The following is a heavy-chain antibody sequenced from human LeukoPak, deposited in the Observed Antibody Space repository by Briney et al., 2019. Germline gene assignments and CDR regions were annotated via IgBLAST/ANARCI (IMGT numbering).Heavy chain of an antibody. Sequence: GGALRLSRAASVFRLIRYILNGVRPAPGRGWEGVSGIIEGAGGTHYAHTVRGGFTLSRDNAKNTLYLQMNSLRAEDTAVYYCAHGSMYQLDYWGQGTLVTVSS. CDR2: IIEGAGGT. V-gene: IGHV3-23*01. CDR1: VFRLIRYI. J-gene: IGHJ4*02. CDR3: AHGSMYQLDY. D-gene: IGHD2-2*01.